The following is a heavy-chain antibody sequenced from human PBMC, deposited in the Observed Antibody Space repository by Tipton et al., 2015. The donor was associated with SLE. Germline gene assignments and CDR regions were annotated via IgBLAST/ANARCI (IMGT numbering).Heavy chain of an antibody. D-gene: IGHD4-11*01. V-gene: IGHV3-30*19. Sequence: SLRLSCAASGFTFSSYGMHWVRQAPGEGLEWVAVILYAGSQKFYADSVRGRFTISRDNSKNTLYVEMNSLREEDTAVYYCARDYTWGYSNYVSWFDPWGQGTLVTVSS. CDR3: ARDYTWGYSNYVSWFDP. CDR1: GFTFSSYG. J-gene: IGHJ5*02. CDR2: ILYAGSQK.